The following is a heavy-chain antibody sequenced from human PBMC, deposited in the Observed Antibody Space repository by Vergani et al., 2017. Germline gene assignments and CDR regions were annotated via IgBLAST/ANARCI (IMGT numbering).Heavy chain of an antibody. Sequence: QVHLVESGGGVVQPGRSLRLSCVVSGFTSSYYGMHWVRQAPGKGLEWVAVISYDGTQKYYADSVKGRFTISRDNAKSSLSLQMNSLRAEDTAVYYCARGDSSSSEGDYFDYWGQGTLVTVSS. V-gene: IGHV3-30*03. D-gene: IGHD6-6*01. CDR1: GFTSSYYG. J-gene: IGHJ4*02. CDR3: ARGDSSSSEGDYFDY. CDR2: ISYDGTQK.